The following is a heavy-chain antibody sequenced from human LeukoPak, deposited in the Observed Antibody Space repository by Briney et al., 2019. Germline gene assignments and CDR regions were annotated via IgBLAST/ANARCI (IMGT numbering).Heavy chain of an antibody. V-gene: IGHV3-11*01. CDR2: VSSSGSIT. D-gene: IGHD3-10*01. CDR3: GRGVGRTWSFDH. CDR1: GFSFSDYY. Sequence: GGSLRLSCPASGFSFSDYYMSSIRQAPGKGLEWVSHVSSSGSITKYADSVKGRFTISRDNAKNSLFLQMNSLRAEDTAVYYCGRGVGRTWSFDHWGQGTLVTVSS. J-gene: IGHJ4*02.